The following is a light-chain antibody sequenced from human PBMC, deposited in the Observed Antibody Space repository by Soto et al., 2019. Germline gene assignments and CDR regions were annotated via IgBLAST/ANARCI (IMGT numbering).Light chain of an antibody. CDR1: SSNIEAGYD. J-gene: IGLJ1*01. CDR3: CSYAGSSTDV. CDR2: GNS. Sequence: QSVLTQPPSVSGAPGQRVTISCTGSSSNIEAGYDVHWYQQLPGTAPKLLIYGNSNRPSGVADRFSGSKSGTSASLAITGLQAEDEADYYCCSYAGSSTDVFGTGTKVTVL. V-gene: IGLV1-40*01.